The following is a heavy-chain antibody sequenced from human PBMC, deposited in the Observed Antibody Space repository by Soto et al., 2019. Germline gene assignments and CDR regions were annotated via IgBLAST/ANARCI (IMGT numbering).Heavy chain of an antibody. J-gene: IGHJ5*02. CDR1: GGSISSYY. CDR2: IYYSGST. D-gene: IGHD6-25*01. Sequence: SETLSLTCTVSGGSISSYYWSWIRQPPGKGLEWIGYIYYSGSTNYNPSLKSRVTISVDTSKNQFSMKLSSVTAADTAVYYCARASLDSSGSWFDPWGQGTLVTVS. CDR3: ARASLDSSGSWFDP. V-gene: IGHV4-59*01.